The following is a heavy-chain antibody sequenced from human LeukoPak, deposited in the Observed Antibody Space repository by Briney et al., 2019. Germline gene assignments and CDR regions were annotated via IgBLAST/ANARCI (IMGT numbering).Heavy chain of an antibody. J-gene: IGHJ4*02. CDR1: GGSISSSNYY. D-gene: IGHD3-16*01. CDR3: ARVMITFGGVQEY. V-gene: IGHV4-39*07. CDR2: ISYSGSS. Sequence: SETLSLTCTVSGGSISSSNYYWGWIRQSPGKGLEWIGSISYSGSSYYNPSLKSRVTISVDTSKNQFSLKLSSVTAADTAVYYCARVMITFGGVQEYWGQGTLVTVSS.